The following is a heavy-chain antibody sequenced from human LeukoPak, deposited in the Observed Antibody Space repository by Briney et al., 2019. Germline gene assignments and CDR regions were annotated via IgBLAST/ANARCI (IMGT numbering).Heavy chain of an antibody. CDR2: IYHSGST. CDR3: ARIAYRITMIVVDNGGRYYFDY. Sequence: SETLSLTCTVSGGSISSYYWGWIRQPPGKGLEWIGSIYHSGSTYYNPSLKSRVTISVDTSKNQFSLKLSSVTAADTAVYYCARIAYRITMIVVDNGGRYYFDYWGQGTLVTVSS. CDR1: GGSISSYY. V-gene: IGHV4-38-2*02. D-gene: IGHD3-22*01. J-gene: IGHJ4*02.